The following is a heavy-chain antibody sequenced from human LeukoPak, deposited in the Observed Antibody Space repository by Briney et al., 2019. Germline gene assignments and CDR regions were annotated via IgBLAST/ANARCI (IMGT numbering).Heavy chain of an antibody. J-gene: IGHJ4*02. D-gene: IGHD3-10*01. Sequence: PGGSLRLSCAASGFTFSSYAMSWVRQAPGKGLEWVSAISGSGGSTYYADSVKGRFTISRDNSKNTLYLQMNSLRAEDTAVYYCAKVRGYYYGSGSYYDFDYWGQGTLATVSS. CDR2: ISGSGGST. CDR1: GFTFSSYA. V-gene: IGHV3-23*01. CDR3: AKVRGYYYGSGSYYDFDY.